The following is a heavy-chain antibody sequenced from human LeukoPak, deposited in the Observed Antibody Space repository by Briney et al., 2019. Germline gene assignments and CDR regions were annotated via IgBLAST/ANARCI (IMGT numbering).Heavy chain of an antibody. V-gene: IGHV4-4*07. CDR1: GGSISSYY. CDR3: ARKRAPTSSFDP. CDR2: ISSSGST. Sequence: PSETLSLTCSVSGGSISSYYWSWIRQPAGKGLEWIGRISSSGSTNYNPSLKSRVTISVDTSKNQFSLKLSSVTAADTAVYYCARKRAPTSSFDPWGQGTLVTVSS. J-gene: IGHJ5*02. D-gene: IGHD1-1*01.